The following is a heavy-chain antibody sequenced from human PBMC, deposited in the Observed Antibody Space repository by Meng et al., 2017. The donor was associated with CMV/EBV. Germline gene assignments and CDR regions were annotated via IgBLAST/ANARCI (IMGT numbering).Heavy chain of an antibody. V-gene: IGHV4-34*01. CDR1: GGSFSGYY. J-gene: IGHJ5*02. CDR3: ARSNDWFDP. Sequence: SRAVYGGSFSGYYWSWTRQPPGKGLEWIGEINHSGSTNYNPSLKSRVTISVDTSKNQFSLKLSSVTAADTAVYYCARSNDWFDPWGQGTLVTVSS. CDR2: INHSGST.